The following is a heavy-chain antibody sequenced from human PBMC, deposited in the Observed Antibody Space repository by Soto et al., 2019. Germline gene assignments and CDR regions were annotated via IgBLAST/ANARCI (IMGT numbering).Heavy chain of an antibody. D-gene: IGHD6-13*01. Sequence: SETLSLTCTVSGGSISSGDYYWSWIRQPPGKGLEWIGYIYYSGSTYYNPSLKSRVTISVDKSKNQFSLKLSSVTAADTAVYYCARGISSSWYLDYYYYYGMDVWGQGTTVTVSS. V-gene: IGHV4-30-4*01. CDR2: IYYSGST. J-gene: IGHJ6*02. CDR3: ARGISSSWYLDYYYYYGMDV. CDR1: GGSISSGDYY.